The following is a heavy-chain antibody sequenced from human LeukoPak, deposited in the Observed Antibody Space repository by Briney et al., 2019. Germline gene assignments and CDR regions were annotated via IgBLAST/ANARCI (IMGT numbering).Heavy chain of an antibody. V-gene: IGHV3-11*06. CDR3: ARDSYFDSSGYYSY. CDR2: ISSSSSYI. Sequence: PGGSLRLSCAASGFTFSDYYMSWIRQAPGKGLEWVSYISSSSSYIYYADSVKGRFTISRDNAKNSLYLQMNSLRAEDTAVYYCARDSYFDSSGYYSYWGQGTLVTVSS. J-gene: IGHJ4*02. CDR1: GFTFSDYY. D-gene: IGHD3-22*01.